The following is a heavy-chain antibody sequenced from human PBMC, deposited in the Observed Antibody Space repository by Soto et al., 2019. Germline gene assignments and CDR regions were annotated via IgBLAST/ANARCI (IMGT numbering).Heavy chain of an antibody. J-gene: IGHJ4*02. CDR1: GFTFSSYA. CDR2: ISGSGGST. Sequence: EVQLLESGGGLVQPGGSLRLSCAASGFTFSSYAMSWVRQAPGKGLEWVSAISGSGGSTYYEDSVKGRFTISRDNSKNTLYLQRNSLRAEDTAVYYCAKYGHDIWRHFDYWGQGTLVTVSS. D-gene: IGHD3-9*01. V-gene: IGHV3-23*01. CDR3: AKYGHDIWRHFDY.